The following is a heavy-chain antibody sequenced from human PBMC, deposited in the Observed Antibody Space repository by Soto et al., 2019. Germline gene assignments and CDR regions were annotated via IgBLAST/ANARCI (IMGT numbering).Heavy chain of an antibody. Sequence: SETLSLTCTVSGVSISSYYWSWIRQPPGKGLEWIGYIYYTGSTIYNRALRSRATISMDTSKNQFSLRLSSVTAADTAVYYCARHSSVAGGSGAFEIWGQGTMVTVSS. D-gene: IGHD3-16*01. CDR2: IYYTGST. CDR3: ARHSSVAGGSGAFEI. CDR1: GVSISSYY. J-gene: IGHJ3*02. V-gene: IGHV4-59*08.